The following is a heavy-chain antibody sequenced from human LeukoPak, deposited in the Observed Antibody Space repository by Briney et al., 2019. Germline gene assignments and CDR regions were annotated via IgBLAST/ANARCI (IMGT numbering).Heavy chain of an antibody. CDR2: ISDDGSRQ. D-gene: IGHD3-10*01. J-gene: IGHJ4*02. CDR3: VKDRTGTYTLDY. V-gene: IGHV3-30-3*01. CDR1: GFTFSNYA. Sequence: LRLSCAATGFTFSNYAIHWGRQAPGKGLEWVAFISDDGSRQHYADSVKGRFTISRDNSKNTLNLQMNSLRAEDTAVYYCVKDRTGTYTLDYWGQGTLVTVSS.